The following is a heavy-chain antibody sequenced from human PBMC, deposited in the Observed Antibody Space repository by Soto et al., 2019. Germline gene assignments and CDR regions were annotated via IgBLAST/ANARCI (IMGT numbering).Heavy chain of an antibody. CDR1: GGSISSYY. D-gene: IGHD3-10*01. J-gene: IGHJ6*02. Sequence: QVQLQESGPGLVKPSDTLSLTCTVSGGSISSYYWSWIRQPPGKGLEWIGYIYYSGSTNYNPALKSRVTISVDTSKNRCALQLSSVTAAETAVYYCARDLTGSSHGMYVWGQGTTVTVSS. CDR2: IYYSGST. V-gene: IGHV4-59*01. CDR3: ARDLTGSSHGMYV.